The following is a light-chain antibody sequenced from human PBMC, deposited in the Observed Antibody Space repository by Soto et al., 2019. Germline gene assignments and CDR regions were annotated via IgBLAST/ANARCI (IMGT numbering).Light chain of an antibody. CDR3: SSYAGSSNV. V-gene: IGLV2-8*01. CDR2: EVR. CDR1: SSDVGGYNY. J-gene: IGLJ1*01. Sequence: QSALTQPPSASGSPGQSVTISCTGTSSDVGGYNYVSWYQQHPGKAPKLIIYEVRERPSGVPDRFSGSKSGNTASLTVSGLQAEDEADYYCSSYAGSSNVFGTGTKLTVL.